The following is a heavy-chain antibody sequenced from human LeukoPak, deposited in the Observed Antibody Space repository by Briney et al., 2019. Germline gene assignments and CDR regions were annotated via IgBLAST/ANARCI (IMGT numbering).Heavy chain of an antibody. CDR1: GFSFSSFW. Sequence: GGSLRLSCAASGFSFSSFWMTWVRQAPGKGLEWVANISHDASLKNYVDSVKGRFTISRDNTKNSLYLQMNSLRDGDTAVYYCAKDAYGKGDYWGQGTLVTVSS. J-gene: IGHJ4*02. V-gene: IGHV3-7*01. D-gene: IGHD3-10*01. CDR2: ISHDASLK. CDR3: AKDAYGKGDY.